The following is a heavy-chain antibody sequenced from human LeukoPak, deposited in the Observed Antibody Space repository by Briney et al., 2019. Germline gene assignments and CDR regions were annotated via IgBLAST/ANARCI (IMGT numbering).Heavy chain of an antibody. Sequence: GGSLRLSCAASGFTFSNAWMSWVRQAPGKGLEWVGRIKSKTDGGTTDYAAPVKGRFTISRDDSKNTLYLQMNSLKTEDTAVYYCTTEWFYQLLHIDPLQFDYWGQRTLVTVSS. J-gene: IGHJ4*02. V-gene: IGHV3-15*01. CDR2: IKSKTDGGTT. D-gene: IGHD2-2*01. CDR3: TTEWFYQLLHIDPLQFDY. CDR1: GFTFSNAW.